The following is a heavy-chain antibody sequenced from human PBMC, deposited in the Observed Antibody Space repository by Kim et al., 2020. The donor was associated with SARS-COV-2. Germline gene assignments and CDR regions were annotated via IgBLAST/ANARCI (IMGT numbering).Heavy chain of an antibody. V-gene: IGHV1-18*01. Sequence: ASVKVSCKASGYTFTSHGISWVRQAPGQGLEWMGWISAYNGNTNYAQKLQGRVTMTTDTSTSTAYMELRSLRSDDTAVYYCARSDYDYIWGSYRYPHFDYWGQGTLVTVSS. CDR2: ISAYNGNT. J-gene: IGHJ4*02. D-gene: IGHD3-16*02. CDR3: ARSDYDYIWGSYRYPHFDY. CDR1: GYTFTSHG.